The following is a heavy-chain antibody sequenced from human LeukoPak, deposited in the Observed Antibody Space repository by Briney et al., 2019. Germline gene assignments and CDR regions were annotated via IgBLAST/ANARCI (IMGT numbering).Heavy chain of an antibody. V-gene: IGHV3-23*01. D-gene: IGHD3-9*01. Sequence: GGSLRLSCAASGFTFSSYGMSWVRQAPGKGLEWVSAISGSGGSTYYADSVKGRFTISRDNSKNTLYLRMNSLRAEDTAVYYCAKDRAVLRYFDWLFDDWGQGTLVTVSS. CDR1: GFTFSSYG. CDR3: AKDRAVLRYFDWLFDD. J-gene: IGHJ4*02. CDR2: ISGSGGST.